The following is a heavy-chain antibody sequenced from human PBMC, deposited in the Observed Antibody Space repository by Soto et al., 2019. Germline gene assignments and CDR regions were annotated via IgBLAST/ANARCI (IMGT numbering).Heavy chain of an antibody. Sequence: GGSLRLSCVASGFMFTKSTMNWVRQAPGKGLEWVSSITSASDHIFYADSVKGRFTISRDNANNSLYLQMNSLRAEDTAVYYCARVGTGSSTPLDIWGQGTMVTVSS. CDR1: GFMFTKST. J-gene: IGHJ3*02. D-gene: IGHD3-9*01. V-gene: IGHV3-21*01. CDR3: ARVGTGSSTPLDI. CDR2: ITSASDHI.